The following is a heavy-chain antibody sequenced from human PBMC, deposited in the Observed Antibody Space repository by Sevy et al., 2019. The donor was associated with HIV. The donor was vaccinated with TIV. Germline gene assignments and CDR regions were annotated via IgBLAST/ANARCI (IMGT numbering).Heavy chain of an antibody. J-gene: IGHJ3*02. Sequence: GGSLRLSCAASGFTFSSYGMHWVRQAPGKGLEWVAVISYDGSNKYNGESVKGRFTISRDNSKNTLYLQMNSLRAEDTAVYYCAKWSMGGARWLQLGAFDIWGQGTMVTVSS. CDR3: AKWSMGGARWLQLGAFDI. D-gene: IGHD5-12*01. V-gene: IGHV3-30*18. CDR1: GFTFSSYG. CDR2: ISYDGSNK.